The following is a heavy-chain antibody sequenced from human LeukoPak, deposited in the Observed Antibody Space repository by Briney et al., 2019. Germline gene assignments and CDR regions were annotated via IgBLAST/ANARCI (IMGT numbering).Heavy chain of an antibody. J-gene: IGHJ6*02. V-gene: IGHV1-69*13. Sequence: SVKVSCKASGGTFTSYAISWVRQAPGQGLEWMGGIIPIFGTANYAQKFQGRVTITADESTSTAYMELSSLRSEDTAVYYCARALLGYDYFLLYGMDVWGQGTTVTVSS. D-gene: IGHD5-12*01. CDR2: IIPIFGTA. CDR3: ARALLGYDYFLLYGMDV. CDR1: GGTFTSYA.